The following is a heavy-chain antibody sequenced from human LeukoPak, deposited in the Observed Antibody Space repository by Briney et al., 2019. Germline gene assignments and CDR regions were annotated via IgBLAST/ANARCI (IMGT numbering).Heavy chain of an antibody. D-gene: IGHD1-26*01. CDR1: GFTFSSYA. J-gene: IGHJ4*02. CDR2: ISYDGSNK. V-gene: IGHV3-30*04. CDR3: ASSSGSYSSIDTFDY. Sequence: PGGSLRLSCAASGFTFSSYAMHWVRQAPGKGLEWVAVISYDGSNKYYADSVKGRFTISRDNSKNTLYLQMNSLRAEDTAVYYCASSSGSYSSIDTFDYWGQGTLVTVSS.